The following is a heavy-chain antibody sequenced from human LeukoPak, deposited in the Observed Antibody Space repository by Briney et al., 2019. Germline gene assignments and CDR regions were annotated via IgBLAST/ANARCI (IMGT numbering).Heavy chain of an antibody. V-gene: IGHV1-2*02. CDR2: INPKSGGA. Sequence: GASVKVSCKASGYTFTNYGISWVRQAPGQGLEWMGWINPKSGGANYAQKFQGRVTMTWDTSISTAYMELSRLRSDDTAVYYCAREYILTAYYGDYWGQGTLVTVSS. J-gene: IGHJ4*02. CDR3: AREYILTAYYGDY. CDR1: GYTFTNYG. D-gene: IGHD3-9*01.